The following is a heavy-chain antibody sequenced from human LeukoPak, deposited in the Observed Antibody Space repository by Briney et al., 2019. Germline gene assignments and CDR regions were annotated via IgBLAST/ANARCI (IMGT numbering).Heavy chain of an antibody. V-gene: IGHV4-59*08. D-gene: IGHD3-9*01. Sequence: SETLSLTFTVSGGSISSYYWSWILQPPGKGLEWIGYIYYSGSTNYNPSLKSRVTISLDTSKTHFSLRLSSVTAADTAVYYCARQRTAPPIYEYYGMDVWGQGTTVTVSS. J-gene: IGHJ6*02. CDR2: IYYSGST. CDR3: ARQRTAPPIYEYYGMDV. CDR1: GGSISSYY.